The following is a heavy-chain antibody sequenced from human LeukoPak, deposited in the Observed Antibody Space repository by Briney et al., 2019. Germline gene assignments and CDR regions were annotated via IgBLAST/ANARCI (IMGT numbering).Heavy chain of an antibody. V-gene: IGHV4-59*01. CDR2: IYYSGST. CDR1: GGSISSYY. J-gene: IGHJ3*02. D-gene: IGHD3-10*01. Sequence: SETLSPTCTVSGGSISSYYWSWIRQPPGKGLEWIGYIYYSGSTNYNPSLKSRVTISVDTSKNQFSLKLSSVTAADTAVYYCARDRRVGYGSGSYQPFDIWGQGTMVTVSS. CDR3: ARDRRVGYGSGSYQPFDI.